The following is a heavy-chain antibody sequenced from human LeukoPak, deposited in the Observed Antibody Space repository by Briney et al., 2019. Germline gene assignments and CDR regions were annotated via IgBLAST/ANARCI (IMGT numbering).Heavy chain of an antibody. Sequence: SETLSLTCIVSGGSISSYYWSWIRQPAGKGLEWIGRIYTSGSTNYSPSLKSRVTMSVDTSKNQFSLKLSSVTAADTAVYYCARAGIVVVPAAIHYNWFDPWGQGTLVTVSS. V-gene: IGHV4-4*07. CDR2: IYTSGST. CDR1: GGSISSYY. J-gene: IGHJ5*02. D-gene: IGHD2-2*01. CDR3: ARAGIVVVPAAIHYNWFDP.